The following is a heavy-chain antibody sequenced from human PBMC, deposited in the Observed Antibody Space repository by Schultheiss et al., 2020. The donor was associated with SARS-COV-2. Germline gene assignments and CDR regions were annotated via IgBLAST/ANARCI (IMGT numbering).Heavy chain of an antibody. D-gene: IGHD6-19*01. CDR3: ARGVSRIAVGVGFDP. V-gene: IGHV1-69*13. CDR1: GGTFSSYA. CDR2: IIPIFGTA. J-gene: IGHJ5*02. Sequence: SVKVSCKASGGTFSSYAISWVRQAPGQGLEWMGGIIPIFGTANYAQKFQGRVTITADESTRTAYMELSSLRSEDTAVYYCARGVSRIAVGVGFDPWGQGTLVTVSS.